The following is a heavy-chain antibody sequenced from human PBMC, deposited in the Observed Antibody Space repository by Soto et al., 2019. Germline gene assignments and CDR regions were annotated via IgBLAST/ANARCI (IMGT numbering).Heavy chain of an antibody. CDR1: GFTFTHYW. D-gene: IGHD6-19*01. CDR2: INIDGTEK. CDR3: ARNRGWEMLGY. J-gene: IGHJ4*02. V-gene: IGHV3-7*01. Sequence: EVQLVESGGALVQPGGSLRLSCATSGFTFTHYWMKWVRQAPGKGLEWVANINIDGTEKYYGDSVKGRFTISRDNAKNSLYLQMGSLRDEDMAVYYCARNRGWEMLGYWGQGTLVTVSS.